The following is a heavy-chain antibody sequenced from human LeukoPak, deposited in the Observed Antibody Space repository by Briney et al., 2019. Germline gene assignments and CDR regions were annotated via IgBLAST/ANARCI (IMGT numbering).Heavy chain of an antibody. CDR3: ATYYYDSGGFHFHH. J-gene: IGHJ1*01. D-gene: IGHD3-22*01. CDR1: GFIFNEYA. V-gene: IGHV3-30*14. CDR2: ITHEGNTA. Sequence: GGSLRLSCAASGFIFNEYAMHWVRQAPGKGLECVATITHEGNTAYYADSVKGRFTISRDNSRNTLYLQMGSLRAEDMAVYYCATYYYDSGGFHFHHWGQGTLVTVSS.